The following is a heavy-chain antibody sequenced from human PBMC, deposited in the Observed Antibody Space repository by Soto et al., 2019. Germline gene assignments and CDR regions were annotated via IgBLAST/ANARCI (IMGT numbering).Heavy chain of an antibody. Sequence: QVQLVESGGGVVQPGRSLTLSCAASGFTFSSYGMHWVRQAPGKGLEWVAVIWYDGSEKYYADSVKGRFTMSSDNSKSTLFLQMNSLRAEDTAVYYCARDRYSSGWYDLDYWGQGTLVTVSS. J-gene: IGHJ4*02. CDR2: IWYDGSEK. CDR1: GFTFSSYG. V-gene: IGHV3-33*01. D-gene: IGHD6-19*01. CDR3: ARDRYSSGWYDLDY.